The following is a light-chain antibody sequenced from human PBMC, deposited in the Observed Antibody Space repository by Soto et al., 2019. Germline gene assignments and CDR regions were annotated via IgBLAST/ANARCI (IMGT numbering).Light chain of an antibody. CDR2: AAS. CDR3: QQNFTAPRYT. J-gene: IGKJ2*01. CDR1: QHINFF. V-gene: IGKV1-39*01. Sequence: DIQMTQSPSSLSASVGDRVTISCRASQHINFFLNWYQQKPGQAPNILIFAASTLQTGVPSRFRGRASGTDFTLTIDNLQPEDSGTYYCQQNFTAPRYTFGQGTQLEIK.